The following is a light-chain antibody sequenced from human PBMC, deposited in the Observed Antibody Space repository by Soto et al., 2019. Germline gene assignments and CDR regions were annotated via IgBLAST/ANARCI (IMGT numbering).Light chain of an antibody. CDR2: EVS. V-gene: IGLV2-14*01. CDR3: SSFTNPITRYA. Sequence: QSALTQPASVSGSPGQSITISCTGTSSDVGDYNYVSWFQHHPGKAPKLIIYEVSYRPSGVSNRFSGSKSGDTASLTISGLQAEDEADYYCSSFTNPITRYAFGLGTQVTVL. J-gene: IGLJ1*01. CDR1: SSDVGDYNY.